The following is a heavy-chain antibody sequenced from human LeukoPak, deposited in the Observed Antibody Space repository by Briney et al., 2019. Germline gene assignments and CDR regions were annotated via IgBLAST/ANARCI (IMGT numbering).Heavy chain of an antibody. CDR3: ARHHSSGSYGVDY. CDR2: IYPGDSDT. Sequence: GESLKISCKGSGYSFTNYWIGWVRQMPGKGLEWMGIIYPGDSDTRYSPSFQGQVTISADKSISTAYLQWSGLKASDTAMYYCARHHSSGSYGVDYWGQGTLVTVSS. V-gene: IGHV5-51*01. D-gene: IGHD3-10*01. CDR1: GYSFTNYW. J-gene: IGHJ4*02.